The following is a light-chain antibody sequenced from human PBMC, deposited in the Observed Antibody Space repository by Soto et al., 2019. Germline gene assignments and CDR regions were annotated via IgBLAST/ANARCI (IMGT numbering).Light chain of an antibody. J-gene: IGLJ3*02. CDR2: EVD. CDR1: YTDVGGYNR. Sequence: QSVLTQPASVSGSPGQSITISCTGTYTDVGGYNRVSWYQHHAGKGPKMLIFEVDNRPSGISDRFSGSKSGDTASLTISDLQAEDEADYYCVSYIESSLTHWVFGGGNKLTVL. V-gene: IGLV2-14*01. CDR3: VSYIESSLTHWV.